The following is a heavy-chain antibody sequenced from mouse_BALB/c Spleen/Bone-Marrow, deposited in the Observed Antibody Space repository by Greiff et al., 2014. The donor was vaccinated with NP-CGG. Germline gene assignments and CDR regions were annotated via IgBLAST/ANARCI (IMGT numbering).Heavy chain of an antibody. CDR3: AKNYYGSSYY. J-gene: IGHJ2*01. Sequence: QLQESGPSLVQPSQSLSITCTVSGFSLTSYSVHWVRQSPGKGLEWLGVIWRGGSTDYNAAFMSRLSITKDNSKSQVFFKMNSLQADDTAIYYCAKNYYGSSYYWGQGTTLTVSS. D-gene: IGHD1-1*01. V-gene: IGHV2-5-1*01. CDR2: IWRGGST. CDR1: GFSLTSYS.